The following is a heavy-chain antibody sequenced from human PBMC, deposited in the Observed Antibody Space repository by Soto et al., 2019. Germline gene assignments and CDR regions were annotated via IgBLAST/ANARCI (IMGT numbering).Heavy chain of an antibody. CDR2: ISGGGDTT. CDR3: AIGRGGSGSLTPRVDF. V-gene: IGHV3-23*01. Sequence: DVQLLESGGGLVQPGGSLRLSCAASGFTFNNYAMSWVRQAPGKGLEWVSAISGGGDTTSYADSVKGRFTVSRDGSKNTLYLQMNSLRAEDTAVYYCAIGRGGSGSLTPRVDFWGQGTLVTVSS. J-gene: IGHJ4*02. D-gene: IGHD3-10*01. CDR1: GFTFNNYA.